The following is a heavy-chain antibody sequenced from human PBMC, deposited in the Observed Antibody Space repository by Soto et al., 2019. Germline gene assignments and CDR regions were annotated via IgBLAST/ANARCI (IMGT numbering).Heavy chain of an antibody. J-gene: IGHJ5*02. V-gene: IGHV5-51*01. D-gene: IGHD6-19*01. CDR1: GYSFTSYW. CDR2: IYPGDSDT. CDR3: ARQVPHSSGWYGWFDP. Sequence: RGESLKISCKGSGYSFTSYWIGWVRQMPGKGLEWMGIIYPGDSDTRYSPSFQGQVTISADKSISTAYLQWSSLKASDTAMYYCARQVPHSSGWYGWFDPWGQGTLVTVSS.